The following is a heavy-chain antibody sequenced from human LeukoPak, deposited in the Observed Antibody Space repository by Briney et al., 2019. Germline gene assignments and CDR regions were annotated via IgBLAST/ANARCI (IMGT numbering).Heavy chain of an antibody. Sequence: SVKVSCKASGGTFSSYAISWVRQTPGQGLEWMGGIIPIFGTANYAQKFQGRVTITADESTSTAYMELSSLRSEDTAVYYCARGGIAAAGTGDWFDPWGQGTLVTVSS. CDR1: GGTFSSYA. D-gene: IGHD6-13*01. V-gene: IGHV1-69*01. CDR2: IIPIFGTA. CDR3: ARGGIAAAGTGDWFDP. J-gene: IGHJ5*02.